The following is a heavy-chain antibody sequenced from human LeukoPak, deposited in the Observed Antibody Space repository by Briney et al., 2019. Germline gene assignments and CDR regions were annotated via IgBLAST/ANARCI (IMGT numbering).Heavy chain of an antibody. V-gene: IGHV3-66*01. CDR3: TYYYDSSGPEGMDV. CDR1: GFTVSSNY. D-gene: IGHD3-22*01. J-gene: IGHJ6*02. Sequence: GGSLRLSCAGSGFTVSSNYMSWVRQAPGKGLEWVSVIYSGGSTYYADSVKGRFTISRDNSKNTLYLQMNSLRAEDTAVYYCTYYYDSSGPEGMDVWGQGTTVTVSS. CDR2: IYSGGST.